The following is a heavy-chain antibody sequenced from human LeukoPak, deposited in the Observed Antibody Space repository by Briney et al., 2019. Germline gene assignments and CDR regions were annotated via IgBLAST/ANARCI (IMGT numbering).Heavy chain of an antibody. V-gene: IGHV3-15*01. CDR1: GFTFSSYA. J-gene: IGHJ4*02. Sequence: GGSLRLSCAASGFTFSSYAMHWVRQAPGKGLEWVGRIKSKTDGGTTDYAAPVKGRFTISRDDSKNTLYLQMNSLKTEDTAVYYCTTDPDLTCSGGSCYLYYFDYWGQGTLVTVSS. CDR2: IKSKTDGGTT. D-gene: IGHD2-15*01. CDR3: TTDPDLTCSGGSCYLYYFDY.